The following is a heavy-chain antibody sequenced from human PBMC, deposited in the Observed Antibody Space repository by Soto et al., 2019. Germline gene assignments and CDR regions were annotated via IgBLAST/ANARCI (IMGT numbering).Heavy chain of an antibody. J-gene: IGHJ5*02. CDR3: ARENAAPFGSWQANWFDP. Sequence: QVQLVQSGAEVKKPGSSVKVSCKASGGTFSSYAISWVRQAPGQGLEWMGGIIPIFGTANYAQKFQGRVTITADESTSTAYMELSSLRSEDTAVYYCARENAAPFGSWQANWFDPGGQGTLVTVSS. D-gene: IGHD6-13*01. CDR2: IIPIFGTA. V-gene: IGHV1-69*01. CDR1: GGTFSSYA.